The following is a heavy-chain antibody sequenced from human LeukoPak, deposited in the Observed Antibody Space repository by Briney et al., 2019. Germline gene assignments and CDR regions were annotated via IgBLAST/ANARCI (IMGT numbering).Heavy chain of an antibody. D-gene: IGHD3-10*01. J-gene: IGHJ5*01. CDR1: GYSFTSYA. Sequence: ASVKVSCKASGYSFTSYAMNWVRQAPGQGLEWMGWINTNTGDPTYAQGFTGRFVFSLDTSVSTAYLQISSLKAEDTAVYYCAREGLNMVRGVIPKEAWGWFDSWGQGTLVTVSS. CDR3: AREGLNMVRGVIPKEAWGWFDS. V-gene: IGHV7-4-1*02. CDR2: INTNTGDP.